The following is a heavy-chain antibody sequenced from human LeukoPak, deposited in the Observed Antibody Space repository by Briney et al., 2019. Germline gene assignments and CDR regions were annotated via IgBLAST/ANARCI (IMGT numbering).Heavy chain of an antibody. D-gene: IGHD3-10*01. Sequence: QAGGSLRLSCAASGFTFSSYAMSWVRQAPGKGLEWVSAISGSGGSTYYADSVKGRFTISRDNSKNTVYLQMNSLRAEDTAVYYCAKGAHSYGSERRGLDVWGQGATVTVSS. V-gene: IGHV3-23*01. CDR2: ISGSGGST. CDR3: AKGAHSYGSERRGLDV. J-gene: IGHJ6*02. CDR1: GFTFSSYA.